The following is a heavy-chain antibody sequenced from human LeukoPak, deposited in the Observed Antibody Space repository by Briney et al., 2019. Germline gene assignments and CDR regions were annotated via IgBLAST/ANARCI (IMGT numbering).Heavy chain of an antibody. V-gene: IGHV3-43*02. CDR1: GFTFDDYA. CDR3: AKDMWRIGEIDFDY. Sequence: GGPLRLSCAASGFTFDDYAMHWVRQAPGKGLEWVSLMCGCGEHTFYADSVKGLFTLPRDFRKNSLYLQMNSLRTEDTALYYCAKDMWRIGEIDFDYWGQGNLVT. CDR2: MCGCGEHT. J-gene: IGHJ4*01. D-gene: IGHD3-10*01.